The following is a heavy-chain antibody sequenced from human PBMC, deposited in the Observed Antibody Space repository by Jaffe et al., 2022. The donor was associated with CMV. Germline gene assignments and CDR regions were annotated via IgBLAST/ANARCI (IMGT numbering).Heavy chain of an antibody. Sequence: QVQLVESGGGVVQPGRSLRLSCAASGFTFSSYGMHWVRQAPGKGLEWVAVIWYDGSNKYYADSVKGRFTISRDNSKNTLYLQMNSLRAEDTAVYYCAREGKPGITLYYYYYYMDVWGKGTTVTVSS. CDR3: AREGKPGITLYYYYYYMDV. CDR2: IWYDGSNK. J-gene: IGHJ6*03. CDR1: GFTFSSYG. D-gene: IGHD3-10*01. V-gene: IGHV3-33*08.